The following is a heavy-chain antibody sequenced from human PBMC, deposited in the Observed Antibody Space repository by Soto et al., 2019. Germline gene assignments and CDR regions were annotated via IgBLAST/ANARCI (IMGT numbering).Heavy chain of an antibody. CDR1: GCTFTSYY. CDR2: INPSGGDT. Sequence: ASVKVSCKPSGCTFTSYYIHWVRQAPGQGLEWMGTINPSGGDTTYAQKFQGRVTMTRDTSTSTVYMELSSLRPEDTAVYYCARIAAGYWGQGTLVTVSS. J-gene: IGHJ4*02. V-gene: IGHV1-46*01. CDR3: ARIAAGY. D-gene: IGHD6-25*01.